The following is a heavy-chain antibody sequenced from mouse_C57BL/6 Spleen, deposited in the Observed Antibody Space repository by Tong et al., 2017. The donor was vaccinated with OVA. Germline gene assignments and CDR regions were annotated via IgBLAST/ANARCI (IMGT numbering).Heavy chain of an antibody. V-gene: IGHV1S135*01. CDR3: ARDDYDGGHWYFDV. Sequence: EVQLQESGPELVKPGASVKISCKASGYSFTDYNMDWVKQSHGKSLEWIGDINPYNGGTSYNQKFKGKATLTVDKSSSTAYMELNSLTSEDSAVYYCARDDYDGGHWYFDVWGTGTTVTVSS. D-gene: IGHD2-4*01. CDR2: INPYNGGT. J-gene: IGHJ1*03. CDR1: GYSFTDYN.